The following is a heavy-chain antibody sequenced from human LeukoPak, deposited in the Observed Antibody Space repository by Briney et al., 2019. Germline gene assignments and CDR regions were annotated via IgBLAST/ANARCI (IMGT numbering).Heavy chain of an antibody. D-gene: IGHD6-19*01. Sequence: PGGSLRLSCAASGFTFNSYWMNWVRQAPGKGLEWVANIKRDGSEKYYVDSVKGRFTISRDNAKNSLYLQMNSLRVEDTAVYYCARLGPASSGWPESFEYWGQGTLVTVSS. CDR2: IKRDGSEK. CDR3: ARLGPASSGWPESFEY. J-gene: IGHJ4*02. V-gene: IGHV3-7*03. CDR1: GFTFNSYW.